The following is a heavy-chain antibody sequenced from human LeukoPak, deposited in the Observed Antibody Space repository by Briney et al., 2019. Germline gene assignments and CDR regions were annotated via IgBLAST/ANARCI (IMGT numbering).Heavy chain of an antibody. Sequence: SETLSLTCTVSGYSIRSGYQWGWIRQPPGKGLEWIGYIYYTGSTYYNPSLKSRLTISLDTSKNQFSLKLSSVTAADTAVYYCARGGDSSGYEGRFDPWGQGTLVTVSS. CDR1: GYSIRSGYQ. D-gene: IGHD3-22*01. J-gene: IGHJ5*02. V-gene: IGHV4-38-2*02. CDR2: IYYTGST. CDR3: ARGGDSSGYEGRFDP.